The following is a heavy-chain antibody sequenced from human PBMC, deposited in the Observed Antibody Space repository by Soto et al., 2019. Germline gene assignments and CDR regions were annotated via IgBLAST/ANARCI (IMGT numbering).Heavy chain of an antibody. D-gene: IGHD6-19*01. V-gene: IGHV3-23*01. J-gene: IGHJ4*02. CDR2: VSAGGSST. CDR3: AKGGDSNNYVGVAGEFDY. CDR1: GFTFSTCA. Sequence: EVQLLESGGGLVQPGGSLRLSCAASGFTFSTCAMSWVRQAPGKGLEWVSGVSAGGSSTYFADSVKGRFTISRDNSKNTLYLQMNSLRAEDAAVYYCAKGGDSNNYVGVAGEFDYWGQGTLVTVSS.